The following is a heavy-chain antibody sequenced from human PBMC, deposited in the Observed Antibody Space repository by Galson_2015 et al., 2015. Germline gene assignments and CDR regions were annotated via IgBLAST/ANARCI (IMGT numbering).Heavy chain of an antibody. J-gene: IGHJ3*02. CDR1: GGSISSGIHY. V-gene: IGHV4-61*09. D-gene: IGHD5-24*01. Sequence: TLSLTCTVSGGSISSGIHYWTWIRQPAGKGLEWIGHFYTSGSTDYNPSLKSRVTISVDTSKNQFSLNLNCVTAADTAVYFCARDGDGFAYDIWGQGTEVTVSS. CDR3: ARDGDGFAYDI. CDR2: FYTSGST.